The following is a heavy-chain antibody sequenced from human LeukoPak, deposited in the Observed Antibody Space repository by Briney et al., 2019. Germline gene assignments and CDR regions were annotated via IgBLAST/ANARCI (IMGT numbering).Heavy chain of an antibody. Sequence: GGSLRLSCAASGFTVSSNYMSWVRQAPGKGLEWVSVIYSGGSTYYADSVKGRFTISRDNSKNTLYLQMNSLRAEDTAVCYCARGYGYLYYFDYWGQGTLVTVSS. CDR3: ARGYGYLYYFDY. V-gene: IGHV3-53*01. CDR1: GFTVSSNY. D-gene: IGHD5-18*01. CDR2: IYSGGST. J-gene: IGHJ4*02.